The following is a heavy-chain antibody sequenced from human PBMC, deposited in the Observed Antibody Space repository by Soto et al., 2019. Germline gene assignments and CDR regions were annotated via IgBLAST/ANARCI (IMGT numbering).Heavy chain of an antibody. CDR2: IVSGSNSI. D-gene: IGHD6-6*01. CDR3: ARSLPARLYFDS. V-gene: IGHV3-48*01. CDR1: GFTFSHYS. J-gene: IGHJ4*02. Sequence: VQLVESGGGLVQPGGSLRLSCAASGFTFSHYSLTWVRQTPGKGLEWIAYIVSGSNSIYYADSVKGRFTISRDNANNSLYLQMNSLRAEDTAVYYCARSLPARLYFDSWGQGTLVTVSS.